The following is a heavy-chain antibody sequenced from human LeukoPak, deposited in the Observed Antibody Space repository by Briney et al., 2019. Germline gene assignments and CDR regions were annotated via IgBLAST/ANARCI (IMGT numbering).Heavy chain of an antibody. J-gene: IGHJ6*03. CDR3: ARETPGKYYNFYYMDV. CDR2: IHTSGRT. Sequence: SETLSLTCTVSGGSISRGDSYWTWIRQPAGKGLECIGRIHTSGRTNYNPSLKSRVTILVDTSKNQFSLKLSSVTAADTAVYYCARETPGKYYNFYYMDVWGKGATVTISS. D-gene: IGHD3-10*01. V-gene: IGHV4-61*02. CDR1: GGSISRGDSY.